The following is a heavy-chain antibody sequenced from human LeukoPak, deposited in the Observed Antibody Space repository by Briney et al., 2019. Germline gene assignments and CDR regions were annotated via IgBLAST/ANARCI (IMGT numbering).Heavy chain of an antibody. CDR3: ARDTAMVTSYYFDY. V-gene: IGHV1-2*02. Sequence: ASVKVSCKASGYSFTGYYMHWVRQAPGQGLEWMGWINPNSGGTNYAQKFQGRVTMTRDTSISTAYMELSRLRSDDTAVYYCARDTAMVTSYYFDYWGQGTLVTVSS. CDR2: INPNSGGT. J-gene: IGHJ4*02. D-gene: IGHD5-18*01. CDR1: GYSFTGYY.